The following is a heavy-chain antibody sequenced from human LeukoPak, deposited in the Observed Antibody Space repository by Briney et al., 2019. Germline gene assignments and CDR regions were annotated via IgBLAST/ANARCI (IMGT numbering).Heavy chain of an antibody. J-gene: IGHJ6*03. Sequence: GASVKVSCKASGYTFTGYYMHWVRQAPGQGLEWMGWINPDSGGTNYAQKFQGRVTMTRDTSISTAYMELSRLTSDDTAVYYCARGRGAYYYYMDVWGKGTTVTVSS. CDR3: ARGRGAYYYYMDV. CDR1: GYTFTGYY. V-gene: IGHV1-2*02. D-gene: IGHD3-16*01. CDR2: INPDSGGT.